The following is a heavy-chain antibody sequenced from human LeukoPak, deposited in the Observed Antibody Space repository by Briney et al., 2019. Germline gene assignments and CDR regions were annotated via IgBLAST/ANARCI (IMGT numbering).Heavy chain of an antibody. Sequence: GGSLRLSCAASGFTFDDYAMHWVRQAPGKGLEWVSGITWNRDNIGYGDSVKGRFTISRDNVKNVLYLQMTSLRPEDTALYYCAKDLSSAITSALILDVWGQGTTVIVSS. CDR1: GFTFDDYA. V-gene: IGHV3-9*01. D-gene: IGHD3-22*01. J-gene: IGHJ6*02. CDR3: AKDLSSAITSALILDV. CDR2: ITWNRDNI.